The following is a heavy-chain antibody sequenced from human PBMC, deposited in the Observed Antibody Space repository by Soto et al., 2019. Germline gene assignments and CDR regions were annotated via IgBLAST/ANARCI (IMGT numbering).Heavy chain of an antibody. CDR2: MSHSGGT. CDR1: GGFVSSGNYY. V-gene: IGHV4-34*01. Sequence: QEQLQQWGAGLLKPSETLSLTCAVYGGFVSSGNYYWSWIRQPPGKGLEWIGEMSHSGGTHFNPSLKSRVTISVDTSKNQFSLKMSSVTPADTALYYCARVERGTATTVVDAFDIWGPGTIVTVSS. CDR3: ARVERGTATTVVDAFDI. D-gene: IGHD1-1*01. J-gene: IGHJ3*02.